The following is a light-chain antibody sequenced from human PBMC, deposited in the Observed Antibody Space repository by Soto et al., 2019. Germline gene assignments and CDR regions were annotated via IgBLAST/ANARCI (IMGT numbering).Light chain of an antibody. J-gene: IGKJ4*01. V-gene: IGKV1-5*01. CDR1: QTVNTW. CDR2: DAS. Sequence: DLQLTQSPSTLSASVGERVTITCRASQTVNTWLAWYQHKPGKAPKLLIYDASVLETGVPSRFSGFSSGTEFTLTISSLQPDDFATYCCQQYNSYSPEGLTFGGGTKVEI. CDR3: QQYNSYSPEGLT.